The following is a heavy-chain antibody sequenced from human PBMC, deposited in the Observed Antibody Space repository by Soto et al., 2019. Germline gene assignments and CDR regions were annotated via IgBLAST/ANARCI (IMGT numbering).Heavy chain of an antibody. D-gene: IGHD1-26*01. Sequence: SVKVSCKASGGTFSSYAISWVRQAPGQGLEWMGGIIPIFGTANYAQKFQGRVTITADESTSTAYMELSSLRSEDTAVYYCARGGWEPNQTGNYYYYYGMDVWGQGTTVTVS. CDR2: IIPIFGTA. V-gene: IGHV1-69*13. CDR3: ARGGWEPNQTGNYYYYYGMDV. CDR1: GGTFSSYA. J-gene: IGHJ6*02.